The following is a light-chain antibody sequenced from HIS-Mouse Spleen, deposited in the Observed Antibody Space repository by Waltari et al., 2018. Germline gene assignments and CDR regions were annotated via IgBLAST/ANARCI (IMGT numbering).Light chain of an antibody. CDR1: QGISSY. Sequence: DIQLTQSPSFLSASVGDRVTITCRASQGISSYLAWYQQKPGKAPKLLIYAASTLQSGVPSRFSGSGSGTEFSLTISSLQPEDFAVYYCQQYGNSPRTFGQGTKVEIK. V-gene: IGKV1-9*01. CDR2: AAS. CDR3: QQYGNSPRT. J-gene: IGKJ1*01.